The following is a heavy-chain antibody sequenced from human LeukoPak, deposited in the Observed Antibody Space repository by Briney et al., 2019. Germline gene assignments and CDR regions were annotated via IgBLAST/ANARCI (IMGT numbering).Heavy chain of an antibody. Sequence: SETLSLTCTVSGGSISSYYWSWIRQPPGKGLEWIGYIYYSGSTNYNPSLKSRVTISVDTSKNQFSLKLSSVTAADTAVYYCAKSLRSWFDPWGQGTLVTVSS. CDR1: GGSISSYY. CDR2: IYYSGST. CDR3: AKSLRSWFDP. J-gene: IGHJ5*02. V-gene: IGHV4-59*08. D-gene: IGHD3-3*01.